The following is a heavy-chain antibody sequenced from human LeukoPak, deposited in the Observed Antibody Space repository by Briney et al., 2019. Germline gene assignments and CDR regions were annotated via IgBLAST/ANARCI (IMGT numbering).Heavy chain of an antibody. V-gene: IGHV1-46*01. CDR3: ARDPASAGSYFVY. Sequence: ASVKVSCKASGYTFTSYYMHWVRQAPGQGLEWMGRITPSGGSTSYAQKFLGRVTMTRDTSTSTVYMELSSLTSEDTAVYYCARDPASAGSYFVYWGQGTLVTVSS. CDR2: ITPSGGST. J-gene: IGHJ4*02. D-gene: IGHD6-13*01. CDR1: GYTFTSYY.